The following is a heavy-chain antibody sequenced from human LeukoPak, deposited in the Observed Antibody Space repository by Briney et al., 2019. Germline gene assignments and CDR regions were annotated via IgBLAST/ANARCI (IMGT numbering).Heavy chain of an antibody. CDR2: IIPIFGTA. CDR1: GGTFSSYA. CDR3: ARDDYGDYGGAFDI. J-gene: IGHJ3*02. V-gene: IGHV1-69*06. D-gene: IGHD4-17*01. Sequence: SVKVSCKASGGTFSSYAISWVRQAPGQGLEWMGGIIPIFGTANYAQKFQGRVTITADKSTSTAYMELSSLRSEDTAVYYCARDDYGDYGGAFDIWGQGTMVTVSS.